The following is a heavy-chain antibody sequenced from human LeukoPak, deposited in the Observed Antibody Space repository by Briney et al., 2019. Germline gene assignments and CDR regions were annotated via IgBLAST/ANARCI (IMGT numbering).Heavy chain of an antibody. CDR2: IYYSGST. Sequence: SETLSLTCTVSGGSISSYYWSWIRQPPGKGLEWIGYIYYSGSTNYNPSLKSRVTISVDTSKNQFSLKLSSVTAADTAVYYCARDPSGRGAGEFDYWGQGTLVTVSS. D-gene: IGHD3-16*01. CDR1: GGSISSYY. V-gene: IGHV4-59*01. CDR3: ARDPSGRGAGEFDY. J-gene: IGHJ4*02.